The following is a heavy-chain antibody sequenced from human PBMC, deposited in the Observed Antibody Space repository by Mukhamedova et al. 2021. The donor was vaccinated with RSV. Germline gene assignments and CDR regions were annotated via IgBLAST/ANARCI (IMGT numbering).Heavy chain of an antibody. CDR2: GGGGST. D-gene: IGHD2/OR15-2a*01. CDR3: AKEFVSGWARDAFDI. V-gene: IGHV3-23*01. J-gene: IGHJ3*02. Sequence: GGGGSTKYADSVKGRFTISRDNSKNTLYLEMNSLRAEDTAVYYCAKEFVSGWARDAFDIWGQGTMVTVSS.